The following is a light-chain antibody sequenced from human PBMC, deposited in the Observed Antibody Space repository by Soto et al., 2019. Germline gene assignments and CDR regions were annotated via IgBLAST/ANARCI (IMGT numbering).Light chain of an antibody. Sequence: DIQMTQSPSTLSASVGDRVTITCRASQSIGRFLAWYQHQPGKAPKLLIYDASTLESGVPSRFRGTGSGTEFTFSITGLQPEDLGTYYCQQCYMGWTFGQGTRWTSN. J-gene: IGKJ1*01. CDR1: QSIGRF. V-gene: IGKV1-5*01. CDR2: DAS. CDR3: QQCYMGWT.